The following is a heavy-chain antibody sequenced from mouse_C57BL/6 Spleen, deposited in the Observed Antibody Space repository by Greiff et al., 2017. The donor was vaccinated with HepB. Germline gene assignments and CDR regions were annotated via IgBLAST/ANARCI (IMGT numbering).Heavy chain of an antibody. CDR1: GYTFTDYK. J-gene: IGHJ1*03. CDR2: INPNNGGT. Sequence: VQLQQSGPELVKPGASVKIPCKASGYTFTDYKMDWVKQSHGKSLEWIGDINPNNGGTNYNQKFKGKATLTVDKSCRTDYMELRSLTSEDTAVYYCARGDYYGSSYTFWYFDVWGTGTTVTVSS. D-gene: IGHD1-1*01. V-gene: IGHV1-18*01. CDR3: ARGDYYGSSYTFWYFDV.